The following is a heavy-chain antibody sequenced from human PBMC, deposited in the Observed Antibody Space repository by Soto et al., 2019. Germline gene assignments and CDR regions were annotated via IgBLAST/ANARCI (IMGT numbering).Heavy chain of an antibody. CDR3: ARHPPWDGYYYMDV. CDR1: GGSISSSSYY. CDR2: IYYSGST. D-gene: IGHD1-26*01. Sequence: SETLSLTCTVSGGSISSSSYYWGWIRQPPGKGLEWIGSIYYSGSTYYNPSLKSRVTISVDTSKNQFSLKLSSVTAADTAVYYCARHPPWDGYYYMDVWGKGTTVTVSS. V-gene: IGHV4-39*01. J-gene: IGHJ6*03.